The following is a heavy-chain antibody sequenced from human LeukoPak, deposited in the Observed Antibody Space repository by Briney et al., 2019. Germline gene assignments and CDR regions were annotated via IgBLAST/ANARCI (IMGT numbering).Heavy chain of an antibody. J-gene: IGHJ6*02. CDR3: ARCWQQLPTGMDV. V-gene: IGHV3-74*01. D-gene: IGHD6-13*01. Sequence: GGSLRLSCAASGFTFSSYWMHWVRQAPGKGLVWVSRINSDGSSTSYADSVKGRFTISRDNAKNTLYLQMNSLRAEDTAVYYCARCWQQLPTGMDVWGQGTTVTVSS. CDR2: INSDGSST. CDR1: GFTFSSYW.